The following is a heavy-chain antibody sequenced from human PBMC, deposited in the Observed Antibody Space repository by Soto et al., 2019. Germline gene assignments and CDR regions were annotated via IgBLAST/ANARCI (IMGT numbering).Heavy chain of an antibody. CDR1: GGSISSSIYY. V-gene: IGHV4-39*01. CDR3: ARSDIVVVPATFDP. D-gene: IGHD2-2*01. CDR2: IYYSGST. J-gene: IGHJ5*02. Sequence: SETLSLTCTVSGGSISSSIYYWGWIRQPPGKGLEWIGSIYYSGSTYYNPSLKSRVTISVDTSKDQFSLKLSSVTAADTAVYYCARSDIVVVPATFDPWGQGTLVTVSS.